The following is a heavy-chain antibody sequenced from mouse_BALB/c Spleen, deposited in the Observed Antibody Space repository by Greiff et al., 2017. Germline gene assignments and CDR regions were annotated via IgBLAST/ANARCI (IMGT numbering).Heavy chain of an antibody. D-gene: IGHD2-4*01. CDR3: ARSMITTTLFAY. CDR2: ISYSGST. CDR1: GDSITSGY. J-gene: IGHJ3*01. Sequence: EVQLQESGPSLVKPSQTLSLTCSVTGDSITSGYWNWIRKFPGNKLEYMGYISYSGSTYYNPSLKSRISITRDTSTNQYYLQLNSVTTEDTATYYCARSMITTTLFAYWGQGTLVTVSA. V-gene: IGHV3-8*02.